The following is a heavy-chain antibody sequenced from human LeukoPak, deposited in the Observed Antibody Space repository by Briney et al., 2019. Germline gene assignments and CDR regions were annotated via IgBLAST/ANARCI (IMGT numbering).Heavy chain of an antibody. J-gene: IGHJ4*02. Sequence: ASVKVPCKASGYTFTNYYMHWVRQAPGQGLEWMGRIIPIFGTANYAQKFQGRVTITTDESTSTAYMELSSLRSEDTAVYYCARSEQQLVNFDYWGQGTLVTVSS. D-gene: IGHD6-13*01. CDR2: IIPIFGTA. V-gene: IGHV1-69*05. CDR1: GYTFTNYY. CDR3: ARSEQQLVNFDY.